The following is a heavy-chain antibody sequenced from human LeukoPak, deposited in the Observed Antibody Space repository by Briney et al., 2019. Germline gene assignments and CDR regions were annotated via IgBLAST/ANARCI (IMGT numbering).Heavy chain of an antibody. CDR1: GGTFTNYA. D-gene: IGHD6-19*01. CDR3: ARDAGYGSAWPDDY. V-gene: IGHV1-2*02. Sequence: GASVKVSCKASGGTFTNYAINWVRQAPGQGLEWMGWINPNTGGTNYAQKFQGRVTMTRDTSISTAYMELTRLRSDDTAVYYCARDAGYGSAWPDDYWGQGTLVTVSS. J-gene: IGHJ4*02. CDR2: INPNTGGT.